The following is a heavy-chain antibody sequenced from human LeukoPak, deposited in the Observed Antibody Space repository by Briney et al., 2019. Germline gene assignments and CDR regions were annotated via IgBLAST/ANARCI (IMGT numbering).Heavy chain of an antibody. CDR3: ARGRYSSRSGGYYFDI. CDR2: ISYDGSNK. J-gene: IGHJ4*02. Sequence: GGSLRLSCAASGFSFNSYAIHWVRQAPGKGLEWVTAISYDGSNKHYADSVRGRFTISRDNSKNTLYLQMNSLRTEDTAVYYCARGRYSSRSGGYYFDIWGQGTLVTVSS. CDR1: GFSFNSYA. V-gene: IGHV3-30*03. D-gene: IGHD2-2*01.